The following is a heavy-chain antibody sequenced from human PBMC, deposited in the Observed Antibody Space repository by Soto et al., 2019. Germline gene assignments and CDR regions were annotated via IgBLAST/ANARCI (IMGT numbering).Heavy chain of an antibody. Sequence: QVQLQESGPGLVKPSETLSLTCTVSGGSVSSGSYYWSWLRQPTGKGLEWIGYIYYSGSTNDNPALKSRVTISVATSKDPCSLKLSAVSAADTAVYYCARVGPNSFYGDSYPLFDYWCQGSLVAVSS. CDR3: ARVGPNSFYGDSYPLFDY. J-gene: IGHJ4*02. CDR1: GGSVSSGSYY. CDR2: IYYSGST. D-gene: IGHD4-17*01. V-gene: IGHV4-61*01.